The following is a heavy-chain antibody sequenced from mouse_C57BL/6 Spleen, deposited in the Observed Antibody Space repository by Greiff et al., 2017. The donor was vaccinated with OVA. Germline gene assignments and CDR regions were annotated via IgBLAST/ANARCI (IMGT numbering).Heavy chain of an antibody. CDR1: GYAFSSSW. V-gene: IGHV1-82*01. CDR3: ARRTTEGYFDV. Sequence: QVQLKESGPELVKPGASVKISCKASGYAFSSSWMNWVKQRPGKGLEWIGRIYPGDGDTNYNGKFKGKATLSADKSSSTAYMQLSSLTSEDSAVYFWARRTTEGYFDVWGTGTTVTVSS. D-gene: IGHD1-1*01. CDR2: IYPGDGDT. J-gene: IGHJ1*03.